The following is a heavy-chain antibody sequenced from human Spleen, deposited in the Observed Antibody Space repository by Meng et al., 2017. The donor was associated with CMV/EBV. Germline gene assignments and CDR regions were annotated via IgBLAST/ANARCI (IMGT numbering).Heavy chain of an antibody. D-gene: IGHD4-17*01. CDR2: ISSNRNYI. Sequence: GGSLRLSCAASGFTFSSYSMNWVRQAPGKGLEWVSSISSNRNYIYYADSVKGRFTISRDNAKNSLYLQMNSLRAEDTAVYYCARELLMTTVTTYYYYGMDVWGQGTTVTVSS. CDR1: GFTFSSYS. V-gene: IGHV3-21*01. J-gene: IGHJ6*02. CDR3: ARELLMTTVTTYYYYGMDV.